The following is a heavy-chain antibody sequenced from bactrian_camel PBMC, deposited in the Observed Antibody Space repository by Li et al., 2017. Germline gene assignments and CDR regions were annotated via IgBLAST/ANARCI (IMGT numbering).Heavy chain of an antibody. CDR2: ITSDGSNT. D-gene: IGHD4*01. Sequence: QLVESGGGLVQPGGSLRLAYAASGFTFSTYAMTWVRQAPGKGLEWVSSITSDGSNTYYADSVKGRFTISMEHAESTVYLQMNSLKSEDTALYYCARGLAHYFDYGPGQDWGQGTQVTVS. CDR1: GFTFSTYA. V-gene: IGHV3S2*01. J-gene: IGHJ4*01. CDR3: ARGLAHYFDYGPGQD.